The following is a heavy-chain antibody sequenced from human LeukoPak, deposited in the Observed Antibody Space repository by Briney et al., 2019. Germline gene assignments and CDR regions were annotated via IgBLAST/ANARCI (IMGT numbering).Heavy chain of an antibody. Sequence: ASVTVSFTASGGTFSIYAISWERQSPGQGLEWMGRSIPILGIANYAQKFQGRVTITADKSTSTAYMELSSLRPEDTAVYYCASPYCSSTSCLPPLNAFDIWGQGTMVTVSS. CDR2: SIPILGIA. D-gene: IGHD2-2*01. V-gene: IGHV1-69*04. CDR3: ASPYCSSTSCLPPLNAFDI. J-gene: IGHJ3*02. CDR1: GGTFSIYA.